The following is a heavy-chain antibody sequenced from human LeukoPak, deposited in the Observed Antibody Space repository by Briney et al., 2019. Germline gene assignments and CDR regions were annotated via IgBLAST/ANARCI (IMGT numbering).Heavy chain of an antibody. CDR3: ARDGPRIVVVPAARFFAFDI. D-gene: IGHD2-2*01. V-gene: IGHV4-30-2*01. CDR1: GGSISSGGYY. J-gene: IGHJ3*02. Sequence: SETLSLTCTVSGGSISSGGYYWSWIRQPPGKGLEWIGYIYHSGSTYYNPSLKSRVTISVDRSKNQFSLKLSSVTAADTAVYYCARDGPRIVVVPAARFFAFDIWGQGTMVTVSS. CDR2: IYHSGST.